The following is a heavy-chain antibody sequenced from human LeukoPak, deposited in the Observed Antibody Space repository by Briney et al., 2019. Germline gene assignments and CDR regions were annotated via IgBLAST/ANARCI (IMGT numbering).Heavy chain of an antibody. CDR1: GYSFTSYW. Sequence: GESLKISCKGSGYSFTSYWIGWVRQMPGKGLEWMGIIYPGDSDTRYSPSFQGQVTISADKSISTAYLQWSSLRSEDTAVYYCARGSLAGDYAWYYYYMDVWGKGTTVTVSS. J-gene: IGHJ6*03. CDR2: IYPGDSDT. D-gene: IGHD4-17*01. V-gene: IGHV5-51*01. CDR3: ARGSLAGDYAWYYYYMDV.